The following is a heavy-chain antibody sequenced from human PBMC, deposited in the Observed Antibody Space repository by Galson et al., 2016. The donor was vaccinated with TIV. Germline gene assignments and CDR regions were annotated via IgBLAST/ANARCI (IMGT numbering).Heavy chain of an antibody. Sequence: TLSLTCTFSGGSISSNGIFWSWIRQHPGKGLEWIGYIYHSGSTHYNPSLKSRVAMSVDTSKNQFSLTLTSVTAADTAVYYCARDQDSGAYFDYWGQGTLVTVSS. CDR2: IYHSGST. D-gene: IGHD2-15*01. V-gene: IGHV4-31*03. CDR1: GGSISSNGIF. CDR3: ARDQDSGAYFDY. J-gene: IGHJ4*02.